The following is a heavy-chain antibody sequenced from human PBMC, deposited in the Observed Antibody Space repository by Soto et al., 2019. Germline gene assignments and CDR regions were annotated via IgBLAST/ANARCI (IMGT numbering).Heavy chain of an antibody. J-gene: IGHJ4*02. V-gene: IGHV4-34*01. Sequence: PSETLSLTCAVYGGSFSGYYWGRIRQPPGKGLEWIGEINHSGSTNYNPSLKSRVTISVDTSKNQFSLKLSSVTAADTAVYYCATGADGDIFDYWGQGTLVTVSS. D-gene: IGHD4-17*01. CDR3: ATGADGDIFDY. CDR1: GGSFSGYY. CDR2: INHSGST.